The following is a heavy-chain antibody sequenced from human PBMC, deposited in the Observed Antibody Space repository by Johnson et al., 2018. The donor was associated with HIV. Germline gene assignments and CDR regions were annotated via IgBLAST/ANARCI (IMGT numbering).Heavy chain of an antibody. J-gene: IGHJ3*02. V-gene: IGHV3-66*01. CDR2: IYSGSNT. CDR1: GFTVSSNY. D-gene: IGHD5-12*01. CDR3: SSPGATGRGEGALDI. Sequence: VQLVESGGGVVQPGRSLRLSCAASGFTVSSNYMSWVRQAPGKGLEWVSVIYSGSNTYYADSVKGRFTISRDNSKNTLYLQMNSLRAEDTAVYYWSSPGATGRGEGALDIWGQGTMVTVSS.